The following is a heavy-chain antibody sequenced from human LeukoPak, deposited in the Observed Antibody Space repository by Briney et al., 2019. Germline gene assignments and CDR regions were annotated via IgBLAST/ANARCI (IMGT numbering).Heavy chain of an antibody. CDR1: GYTLTALS. CDR3: VYGSGN. CDR2: IHPEDGET. Sequence: GASVKVSCKVSGYTLTALSMHWVRQAPGKGLEWMGGIHPEDGETIYAQKFQGRVTMTEDTSTNIAYMELSSLRSEDTAVYYCVYGSGNWGQGTLVTVSS. V-gene: IGHV1-24*01. D-gene: IGHD3-10*01. J-gene: IGHJ4*02.